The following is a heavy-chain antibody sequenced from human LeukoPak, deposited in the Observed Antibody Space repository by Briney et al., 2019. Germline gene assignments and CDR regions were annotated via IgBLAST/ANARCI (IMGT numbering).Heavy chain of an antibody. CDR3: ARAPRDSSSSNYMRRFDY. D-gene: IGHD3-22*01. V-gene: IGHV4-38-2*01. CDR1: GYSISSDNY. CDR2: IYHSRST. J-gene: IGHJ4*02. Sequence: SETLSLTCAVSGYSISSDNYCVCLRPPPGQGLEWTGGIYHSRSTYYNPSLKSRFTMSVDTSKNQFSLKLSSVTAADTAVYYCARAPRDSSSSNYMRRFDYWGQGTLVTVSS.